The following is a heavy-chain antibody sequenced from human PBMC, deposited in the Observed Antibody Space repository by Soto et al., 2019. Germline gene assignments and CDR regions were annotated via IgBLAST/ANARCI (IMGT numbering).Heavy chain of an antibody. V-gene: IGHV3-30-3*02. CDR2: ISYDGTYK. Sequence: GGSLRLSCAASEFTFRSYAMHWVRQPPGKGLEWVAVISYDGTYKYYADSVKGRFTISRDNSKNTVYLQMSSLRAEDTAVYYCAKDPGVVVITTGYWGQGTLVTVSS. CDR1: EFTFRSYA. J-gene: IGHJ4*02. D-gene: IGHD3-22*01. CDR3: AKDPGVVVITTGY.